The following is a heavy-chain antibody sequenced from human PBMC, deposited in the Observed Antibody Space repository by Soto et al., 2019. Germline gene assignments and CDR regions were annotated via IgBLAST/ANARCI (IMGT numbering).Heavy chain of an antibody. CDR1: GFTFSSYA. CDR2: ISGSGGST. D-gene: IGHD3-22*01. CDR3: VTLLTYYYDSSGYWPFDY. V-gene: IGHV3-23*01. Sequence: GGSLRLSCAASGFTFSSYAMSWVRQAPGKGLEWVSAISGSGGSTYYADSVKGRFTISRDNSKNTLYLQMNSLRAEDTAVYYCVTLLTYYYDSSGYWPFDYWGQGTLVTVSS. J-gene: IGHJ4*02.